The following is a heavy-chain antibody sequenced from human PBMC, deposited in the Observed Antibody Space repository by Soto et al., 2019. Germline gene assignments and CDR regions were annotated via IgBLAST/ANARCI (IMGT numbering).Heavy chain of an antibody. V-gene: IGHV5-10-1*01. D-gene: IGHD2-2*01. CDR1: GYSFTSYW. J-gene: IGHJ6*02. CDR3: ARVSSQVVGTYYGMDV. Sequence: GESLKISCKGSGYSFTSYWISWVRQMPGKGLEWMGRVDPNDSYTNYSPSFQGHVTISADKSISTAYLQWSSLKASDTAMYYCARVSSQVVGTYYGMDVWGQGTTVTVSS. CDR2: VDPNDSYT.